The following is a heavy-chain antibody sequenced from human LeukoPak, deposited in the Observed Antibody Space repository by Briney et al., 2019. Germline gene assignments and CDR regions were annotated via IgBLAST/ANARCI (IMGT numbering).Heavy chain of an antibody. D-gene: IGHD3-3*01. Sequence: GASVRVSCKASGYTLTSYYMHWVRQAREQGREGMGIINPIGGSTSYAQKFQGRVTNTRDPSTNTVYRELTSRRPGDTGVFFVASVFGCQSSGGQGTLLTVPS. V-gene: IGHV1-46*01. CDR2: INPIGGST. J-gene: IGHJ4*02. CDR1: GYTLTSYY. CDR3: ASVFGCQSS.